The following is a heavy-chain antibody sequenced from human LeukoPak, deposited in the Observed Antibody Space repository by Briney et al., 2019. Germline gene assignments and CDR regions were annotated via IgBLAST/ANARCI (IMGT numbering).Heavy chain of an antibody. J-gene: IGHJ4*02. CDR2: IYSGGNT. Sequence: PGGSLRLSCAASGFTVSINYMSWVRQAPGKGLEWVSVIYSGGNTYYADSVKSRFTISTDNSKNTVYLQMISMIAADTPAYYCARGETSSYEYWGQGTLVTVSS. D-gene: IGHD2-2*01. V-gene: IGHV3-53*01. CDR1: GFTVSINY. CDR3: ARGETSSYEY.